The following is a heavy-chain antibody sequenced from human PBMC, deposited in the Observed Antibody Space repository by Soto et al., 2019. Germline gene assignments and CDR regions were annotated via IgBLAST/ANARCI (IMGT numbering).Heavy chain of an antibody. CDR2: ISGRGDGT. D-gene: IGHD3-9*01. CDR3: AKDPILTTPPSFDP. Sequence: GGSLRLSCAASGFTFSTYWMSWVRQAPGKGLEWVSSISGRGDGTYYADSVKGRFTISGDNSKNTLFLQMNSLGADDTAVYYCAKDPILTTPPSFDPWGQGTLVTVSS. CDR1: GFTFSTYW. J-gene: IGHJ5*02. V-gene: IGHV3-23*01.